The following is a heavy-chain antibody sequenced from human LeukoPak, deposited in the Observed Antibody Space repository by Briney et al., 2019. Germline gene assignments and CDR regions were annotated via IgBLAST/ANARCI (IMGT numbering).Heavy chain of an antibody. D-gene: IGHD4-17*01. Sequence: KPSETLSLTCSVSGGSISTYYWSWIRQPPGKGLEWIGYMYYSGSTNYNPSLKSRVTISVDTSKNQFSLKLSSVTAADTALYYCARYDYGDCWFDPWGQGTLVTVSS. V-gene: IGHV4-59*01. J-gene: IGHJ5*02. CDR1: GGSISTYY. CDR3: ARYDYGDCWFDP. CDR2: MYYSGST.